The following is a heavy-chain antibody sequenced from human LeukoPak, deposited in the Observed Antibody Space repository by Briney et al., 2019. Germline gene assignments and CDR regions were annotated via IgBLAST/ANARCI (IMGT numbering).Heavy chain of an antibody. J-gene: IGHJ1*01. CDR3: ARVSPYCGGDCFSEYFQQ. Sequence: ASLKLSCKASGYTFTGYYMHWVRQAPGQGLEWRGWINPNSGGTNYAQKFQGRVTMTRDTSISTAYMELSRLRSDDTAVYYCARVSPYCGGDCFSEYFQQWGQGTLVTVSS. CDR1: GYTFTGYY. D-gene: IGHD2-21*02. V-gene: IGHV1-2*02. CDR2: INPNSGGT.